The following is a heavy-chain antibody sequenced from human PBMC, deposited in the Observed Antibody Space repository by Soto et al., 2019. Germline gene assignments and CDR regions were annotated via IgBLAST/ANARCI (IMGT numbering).Heavy chain of an antibody. CDR2: IHYSGRT. CDR3: ARFSTLGKDYGVDV. Sequence: QVQLQESGPGLVKPSQTLSLTCSVSSGSISSSDYYWSLIRQPTGKGLGWIGYIHYSGRTYYKPSLKSRVSRSIDTSKKQVSLRMSSVAAADTAVYFCARFSTLGKDYGVDVWGQGTTVTVSS. CDR1: SGSISSSDYY. V-gene: IGHV4-30-4*01. D-gene: IGHD3-3*02. J-gene: IGHJ6*02.